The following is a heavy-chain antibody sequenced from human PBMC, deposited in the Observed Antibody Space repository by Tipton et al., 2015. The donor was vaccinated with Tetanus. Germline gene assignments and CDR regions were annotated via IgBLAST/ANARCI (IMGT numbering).Heavy chain of an antibody. Sequence: GASISSSRRFDCGWIRQPPGKGLEWIGTISYSGSTSYSPSLKSRVTMSVDTSRNQFSLRLTSVTAADTAVYYCARIHDYWSGYFDFWGQGTPVTVSP. CDR3: ARIHDYWSGYFDF. V-gene: IGHV4-39*07. CDR1: GASISSSRRFD. CDR2: ISYSGST. D-gene: IGHD3-3*01. J-gene: IGHJ4*02.